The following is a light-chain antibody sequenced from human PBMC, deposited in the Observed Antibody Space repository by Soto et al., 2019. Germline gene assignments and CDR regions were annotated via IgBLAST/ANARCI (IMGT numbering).Light chain of an antibody. CDR2: SAS. J-gene: IGKJ1*01. CDR3: QKHNSALWT. CDR1: QGISNY. Sequence: DIQMTQSPSSLSASVGDRVTITCRASQGISNYLAWYQQKPGKVPQLLIYSASVLQSGVPSRFSGSGSETDFPLTNSSLQHEDVATYYCQKHNSALWTFGQGTKVQIK. V-gene: IGKV1-27*01.